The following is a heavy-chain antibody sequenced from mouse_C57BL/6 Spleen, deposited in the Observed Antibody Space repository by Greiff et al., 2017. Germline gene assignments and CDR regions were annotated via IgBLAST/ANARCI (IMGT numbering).Heavy chain of an antibody. V-gene: IGHV1-69*01. CDR1: GYTFTSYW. Sequence: VQLQQPGAELVMPGASVKLSCKASGYTFTSYWMHWVKQRPGQGLEWIGEIDPSDSYTNYNQKFKGKSTLTVDKSSSTAYMQLSSLTSEDSAVYYCARNYGYDEWFAYWGQGTLVTVSA. D-gene: IGHD2-2*01. CDR2: IDPSDSYT. CDR3: ARNYGYDEWFAY. J-gene: IGHJ3*01.